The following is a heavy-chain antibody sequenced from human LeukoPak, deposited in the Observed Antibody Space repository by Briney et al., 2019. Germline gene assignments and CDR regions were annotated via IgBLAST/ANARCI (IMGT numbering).Heavy chain of an antibody. Sequence: ASVKVSCKASGYTFTSYGISWVRQAPGQELEWMGWISAYSSNTNYAQKLQGRVTMTADTSTSTAYMELRSLRSDDTAVYYCASHKYCSSSSCYAFDIWGQGTMVTVSS. CDR3: ASHKYCSSSSCYAFDI. V-gene: IGHV1-18*01. CDR2: ISAYSSNT. J-gene: IGHJ3*02. CDR1: GYTFTSYG. D-gene: IGHD2-2*01.